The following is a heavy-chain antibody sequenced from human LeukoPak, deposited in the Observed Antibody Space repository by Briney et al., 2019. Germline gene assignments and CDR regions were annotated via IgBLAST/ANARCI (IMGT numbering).Heavy chain of an antibody. V-gene: IGHV1-24*01. J-gene: IGHJ6*03. Sequence: ASVKVSCKVSGYTLTELSMHWVRQAPGKGLEWMGGFDPEDGETIYAQKFQGRVTMTEDTSTDTAYMELSSLRSEDTAVYYCATLPKPLAKGIYYYYYYMDVWGKGTTVTVSS. CDR2: FDPEDGET. CDR3: ATLPKPLAKGIYYYYYYMDV. CDR1: GYTLTELS.